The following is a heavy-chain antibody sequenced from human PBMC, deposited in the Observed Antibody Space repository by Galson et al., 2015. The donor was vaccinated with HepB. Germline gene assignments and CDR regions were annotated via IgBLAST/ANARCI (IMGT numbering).Heavy chain of an antibody. Sequence: SLRLSCAASGFTFSNYAMHWVRQAPGKGLEWVALISYAGSNKYYADSVKGRFTISRNNSKNTLNLQMNSLKAGDTAVYHCARDRIGVVPAAISPYFDYWGQGTLVTVSS. CDR2: ISYAGSNK. V-gene: IGHV3-30-3*01. CDR3: ARDRIGVVPAAISPYFDY. J-gene: IGHJ4*02. D-gene: IGHD2-2*01. CDR1: GFTFSNYA.